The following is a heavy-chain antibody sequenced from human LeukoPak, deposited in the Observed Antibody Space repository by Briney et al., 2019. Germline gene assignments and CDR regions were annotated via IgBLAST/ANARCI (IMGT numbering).Heavy chain of an antibody. V-gene: IGHV1-69*04. CDR1: GGTFSSYA. J-gene: IGHJ5*02. Sequence: SVKVSCKAPGGTFSSYAISWVRQAPGQGLEWMGRIIPILGIANYAQKFQGRVTITRDTSASTAYMELSSLRSEDTAVYYCARQGSSWYLYWFDPWGQGTLVTVSS. CDR3: ARQGSSWYLYWFDP. CDR2: IIPILGIA. D-gene: IGHD6-13*01.